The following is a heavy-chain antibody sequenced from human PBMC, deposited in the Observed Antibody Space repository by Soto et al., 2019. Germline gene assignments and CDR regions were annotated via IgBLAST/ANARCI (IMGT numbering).Heavy chain of an antibody. CDR3: ARATTYFYDSSGLFDL. D-gene: IGHD3-22*01. J-gene: IGHJ2*01. CDR2: INAGNGNT. Sequence: HVQLVQSVAEEKKPGASVKVSCKASGYTFTSYSMHWVRQAPGQRLEWMGWINAGNGNTKYSQKFQGRVTITRDTSASTAYMELSSLRSEDTAVYYCARATTYFYDSSGLFDLWGRGTLVTVSS. CDR1: GYTFTSYS. V-gene: IGHV1-3*05.